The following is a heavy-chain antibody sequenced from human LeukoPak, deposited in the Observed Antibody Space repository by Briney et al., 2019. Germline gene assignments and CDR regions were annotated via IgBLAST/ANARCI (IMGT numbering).Heavy chain of an antibody. J-gene: IGHJ4*02. CDR2: ISSSSSYI. D-gene: IGHD3-10*01. Sequence: GGSLRLSCAASGFTFSSYSMNWVRQAPGKGLEWVSSISSSSSYIYYADSVKGRFTISRDNAKNSLYLQMNSLRAEDTAVYYCARSLWFGELLDYWGQGTLVTVSS. V-gene: IGHV3-21*01. CDR1: GFTFSSYS. CDR3: ARSLWFGELLDY.